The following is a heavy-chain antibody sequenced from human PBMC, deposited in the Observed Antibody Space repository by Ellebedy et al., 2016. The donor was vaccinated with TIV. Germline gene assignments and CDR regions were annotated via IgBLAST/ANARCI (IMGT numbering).Heavy chain of an antibody. D-gene: IGHD4-17*01. CDR3: ARVEVTTFPYAMDV. CDR1: GGSISYYY. V-gene: IGHV4-59*01. J-gene: IGHJ6*02. Sequence: SETLSLTCAVSGGSISYYYWTWIRQPPGKGLEWIGYIYYSGSAYYNPSLKSRVTMSIDTSKNQFSLKLRSVTAADTAVYYCARVEVTTFPYAMDVWGQGTTVTVSS. CDR2: IYYSGSA.